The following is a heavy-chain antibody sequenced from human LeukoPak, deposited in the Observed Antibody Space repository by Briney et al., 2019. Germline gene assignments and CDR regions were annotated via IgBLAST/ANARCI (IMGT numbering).Heavy chain of an antibody. Sequence: PGGSLRLSCAASGFTFTNYWMSWVRQAPGKGLEWVANIKPDGSEKYYVDSVKGRFTISRDNAKNSLYLQMSSLRAEDTAVYYCARDRWGYSYGEDWGQGTLVTVSS. CDR1: GFTFTNYW. D-gene: IGHD5-18*01. CDR2: IKPDGSEK. V-gene: IGHV3-7*01. J-gene: IGHJ4*02. CDR3: ARDRWGYSYGED.